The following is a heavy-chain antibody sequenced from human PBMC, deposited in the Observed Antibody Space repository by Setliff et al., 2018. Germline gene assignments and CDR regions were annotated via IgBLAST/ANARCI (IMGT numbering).Heavy chain of an antibody. CDR3: ATSGFCSAGSCYSFDD. Sequence: SETLSLTCTVPGGSISSISYYWGWIRQPPGKGLEWIGTVYDSGTTYYNPSLKSRVTIFVGTSKNQFSLNLNSVTAADTGVYYCATSGFCSAGSCYSFDDWGQGALVTVSS. V-gene: IGHV4-39*01. CDR1: GGSISSISYY. CDR2: VYDSGTT. J-gene: IGHJ4*02. D-gene: IGHD2-15*01.